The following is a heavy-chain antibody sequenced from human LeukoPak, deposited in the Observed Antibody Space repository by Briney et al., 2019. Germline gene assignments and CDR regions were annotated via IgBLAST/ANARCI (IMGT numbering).Heavy chain of an antibody. CDR3: AKSFGTSRSGLDDY. D-gene: IGHD3/OR15-3a*01. CDR1: GFTFSSYW. J-gene: IGHJ4*02. V-gene: IGHV3-23*01. Sequence: GGSLRLSCAASGFTFSSYWMSWVRQAPGKGLEWVSGISATDGRTFYADSVKGRFTISRDNSKNTLFLQMNSLRAEDTAVYYCAKSFGTSRSGLDDYWGQGTLVTVSS. CDR2: ISATDGRT.